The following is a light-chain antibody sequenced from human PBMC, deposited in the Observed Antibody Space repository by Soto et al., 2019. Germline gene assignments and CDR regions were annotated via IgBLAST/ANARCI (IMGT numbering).Light chain of an antibody. CDR2: AAS. Sequence: DIQMTQSPSSLSASVGDRVTITCRASQSISRNLNWYQHKPGKAPKLLIYAASSLQNGVPSRFXGGGSGTEFPLSISSLQPEDFGTYYCQQSYTTASITFGQGTRLEIK. J-gene: IGKJ5*01. CDR3: QQSYTTASIT. V-gene: IGKV1-39*01. CDR1: QSISRN.